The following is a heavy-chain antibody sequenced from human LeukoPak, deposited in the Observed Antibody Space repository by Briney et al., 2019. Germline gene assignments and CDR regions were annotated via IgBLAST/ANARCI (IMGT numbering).Heavy chain of an antibody. D-gene: IGHD2-2*01. CDR2: INPNSGGT. J-gene: IGHJ4*02. Sequence: ASVKVSCKASGYTLTGYYMHWVRQAPGQGLEWMGWINPNSGGTNYAQKFQGRVTMTRDTSISTAYMELSRLRSDDTAVYYCARCSLCGGYCSSTSCYRSLLSSFDYWGQGTLATVSS. CDR3: ARCSLCGGYCSSTSCYRSLLSSFDY. CDR1: GYTLTGYY. V-gene: IGHV1-2*02.